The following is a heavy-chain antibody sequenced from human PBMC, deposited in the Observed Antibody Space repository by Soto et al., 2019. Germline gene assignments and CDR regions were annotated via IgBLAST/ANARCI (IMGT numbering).Heavy chain of an antibody. CDR3: ARDILARLGVPDY. Sequence: GGSLRLSCAASGFTFSTYSMHWVRQAPGKGLEYVSTITSNGGTTYYADSVKGRFTISRDNSKNTLFLQMGGLRTEDTAVYYCARDILARLGVPDYWGQGALVTVSS. CDR2: ITSNGGTT. J-gene: IGHJ4*02. CDR1: GFTFSTYS. V-gene: IGHV3-64*02. D-gene: IGHD3-10*01.